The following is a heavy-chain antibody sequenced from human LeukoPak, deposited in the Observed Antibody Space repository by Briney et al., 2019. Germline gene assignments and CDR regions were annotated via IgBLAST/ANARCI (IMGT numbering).Heavy chain of an antibody. D-gene: IGHD6-6*01. Sequence: GASVKVSCKASGGTFSSYAISWVRQAPGQGLEWMGGIIPIFGTANYAQKFQGRVTMTTDTSTSTAYMELRSLRSDDTAVYYCARDQTVGEQLGTNPFDYWGQGTLVTVSS. CDR1: GGTFSSYA. J-gene: IGHJ4*02. CDR2: IIPIFGTA. V-gene: IGHV1-69*05. CDR3: ARDQTVGEQLGTNPFDY.